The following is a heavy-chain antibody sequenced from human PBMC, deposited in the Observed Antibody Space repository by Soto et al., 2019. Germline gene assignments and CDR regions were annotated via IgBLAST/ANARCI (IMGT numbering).Heavy chain of an antibody. V-gene: IGHV3-21*01. J-gene: IGHJ4*02. D-gene: IGHD3-10*01. CDR3: AIGDMVRGVNPRVAY. CDR1: GFTLSSYS. Sequence: EVQLVESGGGLVRPGGSLRLSCAASGFTLSSYSMNWVRQAPGRGLEWVSSISSSSSYIFYADSVKGRFTISRDTAKKSLFLQMNSLRVEDTAVYYCAIGDMVRGVNPRVAYWGQGTLVTVSS. CDR2: ISSSSSYI.